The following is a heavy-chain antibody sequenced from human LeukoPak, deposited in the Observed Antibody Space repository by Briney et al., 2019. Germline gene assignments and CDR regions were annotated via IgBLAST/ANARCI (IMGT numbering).Heavy chain of an antibody. CDR2: IYYSGRT. CDR1: GGSISSYY. J-gene: IGHJ5*02. Sequence: SETLSLTCTVSGGSISSYYWSWIRQPPGKGLEWVGYIYYSGRTNYNPSLKSRVTISVDTSKNQFSLKLSSVTAADTAVYYCARGSATEFGTWGQKTLVSVSS. D-gene: IGHD2-15*01. CDR3: ARGSATEFGT. V-gene: IGHV4-59*01.